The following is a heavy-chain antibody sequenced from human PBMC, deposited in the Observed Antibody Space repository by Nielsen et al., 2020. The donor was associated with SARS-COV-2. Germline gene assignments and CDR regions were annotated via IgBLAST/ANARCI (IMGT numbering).Heavy chain of an antibody. Sequence: GGSLRLSCAASGFTFDDYAMHWVRQAPGKGLEWVSGISWNSGSIGYADSVKGRFTISRDNAKNSLYLQMNSLRAEDTALYYCAKDVDYGGNSDAFDIWGQGTMVTVS. CDR1: GFTFDDYA. J-gene: IGHJ3*02. CDR2: ISWNSGSI. D-gene: IGHD4-23*01. V-gene: IGHV3-9*01. CDR3: AKDVDYGGNSDAFDI.